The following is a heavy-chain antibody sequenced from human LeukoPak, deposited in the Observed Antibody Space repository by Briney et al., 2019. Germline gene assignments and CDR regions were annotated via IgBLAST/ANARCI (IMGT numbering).Heavy chain of an antibody. CDR2: IYYSGTT. CDR3: ARVKRYFDWLTQNWVFDY. CDR1: GGSISSYY. J-gene: IGHJ4*02. D-gene: IGHD3-9*01. Sequence: SETLSLTCTVSGGSISSYYWNWIRQPPGKGLEWIGYIYYSGTTNYNPSLKSRVSMSVDTSKNQFSLKLSSVTAADTAVYYCARVKRYFDWLTQNWVFDYWGQGTLVTVSS. V-gene: IGHV4-59*12.